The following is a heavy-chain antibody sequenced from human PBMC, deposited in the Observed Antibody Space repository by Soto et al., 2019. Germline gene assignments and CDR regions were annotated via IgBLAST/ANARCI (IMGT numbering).Heavy chain of an antibody. CDR1: GGSISSGGSS. CDR3: ARAGDSSGPVALGY. D-gene: IGHD6-19*01. J-gene: IGHJ4*02. V-gene: IGHV4-30-2*01. CDR2: IYHSGST. Sequence: QLQLQESGSGLVKPSQTLCLTCAVSGGSISSGGSSWSWIRQPPGKGLEWIGYIYHSGSTYYNPSLKSRVTISVDRSKNQFSLKLSSVTAADTAVYYCARAGDSSGPVALGYWGQGTLVTVSS.